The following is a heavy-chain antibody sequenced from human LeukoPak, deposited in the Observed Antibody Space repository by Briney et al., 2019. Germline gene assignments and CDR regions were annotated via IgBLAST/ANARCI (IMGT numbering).Heavy chain of an antibody. CDR1: AFSFSSYG. CDR3: AKGLSYGNNRYFDY. Sequence: GGSLRLSCAASAFSFSSYGMNWVRQAPGKGLEWISYISSSGNSKYYADSVKGRFTISRDNSKNTLYLQMNSLRAEDTAIYYCAKGLSYGNNRYFDYWGQGTLVTVSS. CDR2: ISSSGNSK. D-gene: IGHD1-14*01. J-gene: IGHJ4*02. V-gene: IGHV3-48*01.